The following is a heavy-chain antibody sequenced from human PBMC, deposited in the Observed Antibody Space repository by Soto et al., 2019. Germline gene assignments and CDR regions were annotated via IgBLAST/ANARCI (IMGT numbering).Heavy chain of an antibody. D-gene: IGHD6-19*01. CDR2: IYHSGST. Sequence: SETLSLTCAVSGYSISSGYYWGWIRQPPGKGLEWIGSIYHSGSTYYNPSLKSRVTISVDTSKNQFSLKLSSVTAADTAVYYCAGSIAVAGSGYWGQGTLVTVSS. CDR3: AGSIAVAGSGY. V-gene: IGHV4-38-2*01. J-gene: IGHJ4*02. CDR1: GYSISSGYY.